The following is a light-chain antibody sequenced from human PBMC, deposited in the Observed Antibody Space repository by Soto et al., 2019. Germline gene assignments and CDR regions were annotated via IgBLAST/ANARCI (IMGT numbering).Light chain of an antibody. Sequence: EIVLTQFPGTLSLSPGERATLSCRASQSVGRNYVAWYQQKPGQAPRVIIYAASNRASGIPDRFSGSGSGXDXTXTXSRLEPEDFAVYYCQQYGTSPWAFGQGTKVEIK. CDR2: AAS. CDR3: QQYGTSPWA. V-gene: IGKV3-20*01. CDR1: QSVGRNY. J-gene: IGKJ1*01.